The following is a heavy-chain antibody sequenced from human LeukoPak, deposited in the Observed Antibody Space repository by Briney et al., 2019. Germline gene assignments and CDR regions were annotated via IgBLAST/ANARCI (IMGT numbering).Heavy chain of an antibody. D-gene: IGHD1-26*01. CDR2: INHSGST. CDR1: GGSFRGYY. CDR3: ARGVLPFRPAGRSKDALEI. V-gene: IGHV4-34*01. J-gene: IGHJ3*02. Sequence: PPETLSLTCAVYGGSFRGYYWSWIRQPPGKGLEWIGEINHSGSTNYNVSLMSRVTISLDTSKNQFSLKLSSFTPADPAVYYFARGVLPFRPAGRSKDALEIWGGGTMVSVFS.